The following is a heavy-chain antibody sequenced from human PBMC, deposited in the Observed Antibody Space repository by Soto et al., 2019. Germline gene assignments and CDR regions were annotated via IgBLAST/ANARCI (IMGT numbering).Heavy chain of an antibody. V-gene: IGHV1-69*13. Sequence: SVKVSCKASGGTFSSYAISWVRQAPGQGLEWMGGIIPIFGTANYAQKFQGRVTITADESTSTAYMELSSLRSEDTAVCYCARSVWGTMKYHFDYWGQGTLVTVSS. D-gene: IGHD3-16*01. CDR1: GGTFSSYA. J-gene: IGHJ4*02. CDR3: ARSVWGTMKYHFDY. CDR2: IIPIFGTA.